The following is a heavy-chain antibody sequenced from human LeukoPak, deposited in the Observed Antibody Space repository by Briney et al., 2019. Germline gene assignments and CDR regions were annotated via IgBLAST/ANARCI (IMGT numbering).Heavy chain of an antibody. CDR3: AREGNLLDY. Sequence: GGSLRLSCAASGFNYSAYNMNWVRQAPGKGLEWVASITSSSAYIYYGDSVKGRVRISRDNAKNSLYLQMTALIAEDTAVYYCAREGNLLDYWGQGTPVTVSS. CDR2: ITSSSAYI. D-gene: IGHD1-14*01. J-gene: IGHJ4*02. CDR1: GFNYSAYN. V-gene: IGHV3-21*01.